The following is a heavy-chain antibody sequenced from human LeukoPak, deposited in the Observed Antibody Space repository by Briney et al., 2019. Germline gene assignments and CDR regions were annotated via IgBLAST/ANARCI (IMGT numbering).Heavy chain of an antibody. D-gene: IGHD3-22*01. CDR3: ARVNTMIVVGPNWFDP. CDR2: IYSSGST. J-gene: IGHJ5*02. CDR1: GGSISSYY. V-gene: IGHV4-59*08. Sequence: SETLSLTCTVSGGSISSYYWSWIRQPPGKGLEWIGYIYSSGSTNYNASLKSRVTISVDTSKNQFSLKLSSVTAADTAVYYCARVNTMIVVGPNWFDPWGQGTLVTVSS.